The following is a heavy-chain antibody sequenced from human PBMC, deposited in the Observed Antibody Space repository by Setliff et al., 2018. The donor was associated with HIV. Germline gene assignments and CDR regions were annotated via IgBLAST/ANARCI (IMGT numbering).Heavy chain of an antibody. CDR1: GFSIDDYA. CDR2: VRGIAYGGTT. D-gene: IGHD2-8*01. Sequence: PGGSLRLSCTASGFSIDDYAMNWFRQAPGRGLEWVGLVRGIAYGGTTEYAASVRGRFTISRDDSKNIAYLQMNSLKTEDTAVYYCARTEEWWRPFDYWGQGTLVTVSS. CDR3: ARTEEWWRPFDY. J-gene: IGHJ4*02. V-gene: IGHV3-49*03.